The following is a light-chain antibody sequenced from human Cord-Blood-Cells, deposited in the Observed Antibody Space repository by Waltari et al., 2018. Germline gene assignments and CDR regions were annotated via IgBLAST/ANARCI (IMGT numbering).Light chain of an antibody. V-gene: IGLV3-25*02. CDR1: ALPKQY. CDR2: KDS. CDR3: QSADSSGTWV. Sequence: SYELTQPPSVSVSPGQTARITCSGDALPKQYAYWYQQKPGQAPLLVIYKDSERTSGIPERFSGSSSWTTVTLTISGVQAEDEADYYCQSADSSGTWVFGGGTTLTVL. J-gene: IGLJ3*02.